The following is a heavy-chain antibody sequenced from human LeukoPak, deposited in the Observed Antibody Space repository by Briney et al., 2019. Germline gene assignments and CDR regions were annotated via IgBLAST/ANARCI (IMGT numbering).Heavy chain of an antibody. CDR3: ARDLPIYYDSSGPLDY. CDR2: INPSGSST. V-gene: IGHV1-46*01. D-gene: IGHD3-22*01. J-gene: IGHJ4*02. CDR1: GYTFTSYY. Sequence: ASVKVSCKASGYTFTSYYMHWVRQAPGQELELMGIINPSGSSTSYAQKFQGRVTMTTDTSTSTVYMELSSLRSEDTAVYYCARDLPIYYDSSGPLDYWGQGTLVTVSS.